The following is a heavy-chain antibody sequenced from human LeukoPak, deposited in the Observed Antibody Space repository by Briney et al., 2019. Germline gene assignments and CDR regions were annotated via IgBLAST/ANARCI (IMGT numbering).Heavy chain of an antibody. J-gene: IGHJ5*02. Sequence: GGSLRLSSATSGFTFSNAWMNWVRQAPGKGLEWVGRIRSNSDGGTIDYAAPVKGRFTLSRDDSKTTLYLQMNSLQTEDTAVYYCATDFYDSTWGQGTLVTVSS. D-gene: IGHD3-22*01. CDR2: IRSNSDGGTI. CDR3: ATDFYDST. CDR1: GFTFSNAW. V-gene: IGHV3-15*07.